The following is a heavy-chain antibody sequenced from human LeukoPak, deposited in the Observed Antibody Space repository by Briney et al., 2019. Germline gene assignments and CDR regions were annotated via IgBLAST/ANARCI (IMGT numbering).Heavy chain of an antibody. Sequence: ASVKVSCKASGYTFTSYYMHWVRQAPGQGLEWMGIINPSGGSTSYAQKFQGRVTMTRDTSTSTVYMELSSLRSEDTAVYYCARSSDCSSTSCYKSQWRYFDYWGQGTLVTVSS. V-gene: IGHV1-46*01. CDR3: ARSSDCSSTSCYKSQWRYFDY. J-gene: IGHJ4*02. CDR1: GYTFTSYY. CDR2: INPSGGST. D-gene: IGHD2-2*02.